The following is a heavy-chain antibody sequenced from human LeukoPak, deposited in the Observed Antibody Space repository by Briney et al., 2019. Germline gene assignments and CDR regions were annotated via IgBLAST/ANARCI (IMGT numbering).Heavy chain of an antibody. CDR1: GYSITSGNY. Sequence: SETLSLTCTVSGYSITSGNYWGWFRQPPGKGLEWIGSIYHSGSTYSNPSLKSRVTISVDTSKNRFSLKLTSVTAADTAVYYCARGRRIPVGDDYWGQGTLVTVSS. CDR3: ARGRRIPVGDDY. J-gene: IGHJ4*02. V-gene: IGHV4-38-2*02. D-gene: IGHD6-19*01. CDR2: IYHSGST.